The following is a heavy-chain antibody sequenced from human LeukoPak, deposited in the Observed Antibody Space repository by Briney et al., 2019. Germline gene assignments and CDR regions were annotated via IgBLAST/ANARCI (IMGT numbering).Heavy chain of an antibody. J-gene: IGHJ4*02. V-gene: IGHV3-48*04. CDR1: GFTFSSYT. CDR2: TSSSSSSI. Sequence: GGSLRLSCAASGFTFSSYTMNWVRQAPGKGLEWVSYTSSSSSSIFYADSVKGRFTISRDNAKNSLFLQMNSLRAEDTAVYYCARDQAPQYSSGWYGRESNWGQGTLVTVSS. CDR3: ARDQAPQYSSGWYGRESN. D-gene: IGHD6-19*01.